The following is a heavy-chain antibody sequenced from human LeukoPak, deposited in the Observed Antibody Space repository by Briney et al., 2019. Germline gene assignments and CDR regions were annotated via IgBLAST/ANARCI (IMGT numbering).Heavy chain of an antibody. CDR2: IYYSGST. D-gene: IGHD1-14*01. Sequence: SETLSLTCTVSGGSVSSGSYCWSWIRQPPGKGLEWIGYIYYSGSTNYNPSLKSRVTISVDTSKNQFSLKLSSVTAADTAVYYCARNRRGDYYYGMDVWGKGTTVTVSS. J-gene: IGHJ6*04. V-gene: IGHV4-61*01. CDR1: GGSVSSGSYC. CDR3: ARNRRGDYYYGMDV.